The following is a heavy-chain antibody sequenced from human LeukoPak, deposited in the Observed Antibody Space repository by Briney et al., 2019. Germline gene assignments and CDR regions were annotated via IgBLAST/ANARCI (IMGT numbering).Heavy chain of an antibody. CDR1: GYTFTGYY. CDR2: INPNSGGT. CDR3: ARESYGDYSFRWGMDV. Sequence: ASVKVSCKASGYTFTGYYMHWVRQAPGQGLEWTGWINPNSGGTNYAQKFQGWVTMTRDTSISTAYMELSRLRSDDTAVYYCARESYGDYSFRWGMDVWGKGTTVTVSS. V-gene: IGHV1-2*04. J-gene: IGHJ6*04. D-gene: IGHD4-17*01.